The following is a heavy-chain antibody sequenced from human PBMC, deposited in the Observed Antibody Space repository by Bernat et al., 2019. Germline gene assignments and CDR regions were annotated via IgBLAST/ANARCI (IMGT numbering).Heavy chain of an antibody. CDR2: ISGSGGST. CDR3: AKGPMVAAIPFGYFGL. Sequence: EVQLLESGGGLVQPGGSLRLSCAASGFTFSSYAMSWVRQAPGKGLEWVSAISGSGGSTYYADSVKGRFTISRDNSKNTLYLQMNSLKAEDTAVYYCAKGPMVAAIPFGYFGLWGRGTLVTVSS. V-gene: IGHV3-23*01. CDR1: GFTFSSYA. J-gene: IGHJ2*01. D-gene: IGHD2-15*01.